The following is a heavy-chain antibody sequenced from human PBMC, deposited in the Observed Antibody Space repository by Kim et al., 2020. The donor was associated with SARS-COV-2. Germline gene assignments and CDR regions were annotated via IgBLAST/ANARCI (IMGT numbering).Heavy chain of an antibody. J-gene: IGHJ4*02. Sequence: GGSLRLSCAASGFSFRSSAMTWVRQAPGKGLEWVSRIGLSGDTYYADSVEGRFTISRDNSKNTLYLQMNNLRVEDTALYYCAKGPRGPDYWGQGTLVTVSS. CDR3: AKGPRGPDY. CDR1: GFSFRSSA. V-gene: IGHV3-23*01. CDR2: IGLSGDT.